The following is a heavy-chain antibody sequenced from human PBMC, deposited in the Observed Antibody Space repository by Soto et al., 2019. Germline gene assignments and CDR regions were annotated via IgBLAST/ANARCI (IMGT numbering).Heavy chain of an antibody. CDR1: GFTFSSYG. Sequence: GGSLRLSCAASGFTFSSYGMHWVRQAPGKGLEWVAVISYDGSNKYYADSVKGRFTISRDNSKNTLYLQMNSLRAEDTAVYHCAKDMITFGGVIVPMFEYWGQGTLVTVSS. J-gene: IGHJ4*02. CDR2: ISYDGSNK. CDR3: AKDMITFGGVIVPMFEY. D-gene: IGHD3-16*02. V-gene: IGHV3-30*18.